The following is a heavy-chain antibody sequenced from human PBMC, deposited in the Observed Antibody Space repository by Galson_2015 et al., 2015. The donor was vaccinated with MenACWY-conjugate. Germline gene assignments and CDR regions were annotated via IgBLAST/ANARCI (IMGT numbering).Heavy chain of an antibody. CDR3: ARDPVDGSGHFDY. Sequence: LRLSCAASGFTFSSYWMHWVRQVPGKGLMWVSRIKGDGSSIIYADSVKGRFTISRDNTKNTVWLQMNSLRVEDTAVYYCARDPVDGSGHFDYWGQGALVTVSS. J-gene: IGHJ4*02. V-gene: IGHV3-74*01. CDR1: GFTFSSYW. CDR2: IKGDGSSI. D-gene: IGHD6-19*01.